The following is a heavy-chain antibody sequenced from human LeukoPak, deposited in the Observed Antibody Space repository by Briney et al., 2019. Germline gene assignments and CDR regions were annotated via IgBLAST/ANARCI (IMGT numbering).Heavy chain of an antibody. V-gene: IGHV3-49*03. CDR3: TRAVRYRSGGSCYSFY. CDR2: IRSKAHGGTT. CDR1: GFTFGDYA. J-gene: IGHJ4*02. Sequence: PGGSLRLSCTASGFTFGDYAISWFRQAPGEGLEWVGFIRSKAHGGTTEYAASVKGRFTISRDDSKSIAYLQMDSLKTENTPVYYTTRAVRYRSGGSCYSFYWGQGTLVTVSS. D-gene: IGHD2-15*01.